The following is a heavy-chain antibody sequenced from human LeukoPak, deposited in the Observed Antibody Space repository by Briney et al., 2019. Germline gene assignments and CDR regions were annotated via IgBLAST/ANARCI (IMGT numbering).Heavy chain of an antibody. CDR3: AKTYSGYDSDDY. D-gene: IGHD5-12*01. Sequence: GRSLRLSCAASGLTFSSYGMHWVRQAPGKGLEWVAVISYDGSNKYYADSVKGRFTISRDNSKNTLYLQMNSLRAEDTAVYYCAKTYSGYDSDDYWGQGTLVTVSS. J-gene: IGHJ4*02. V-gene: IGHV3-30*18. CDR1: GLTFSSYG. CDR2: ISYDGSNK.